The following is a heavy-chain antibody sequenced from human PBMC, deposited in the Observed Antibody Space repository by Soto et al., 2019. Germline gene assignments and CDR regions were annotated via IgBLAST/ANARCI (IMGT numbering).Heavy chain of an antibody. D-gene: IGHD4-17*01. CDR3: ATWVGYGDFAGFDF. V-gene: IGHV1-2*04. Sequence: ASVKVSCKASGYTFTGYYMHWVRQAPGQGLEWMGWVDPNGGGSNSAQKFQGSVTMTWDTSITTAYLDLTRLTTNDTATYFCATWVGYGDFAGFDFWGQGTLVPVSS. CDR1: GYTFTGYY. CDR2: VDPNGGGS. J-gene: IGHJ4*02.